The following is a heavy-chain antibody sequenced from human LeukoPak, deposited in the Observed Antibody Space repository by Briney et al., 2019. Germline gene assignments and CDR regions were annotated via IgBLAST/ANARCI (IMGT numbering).Heavy chain of an antibody. J-gene: IGHJ3*02. CDR2: IHNTGSS. V-gene: IGHV4-59*01. CDR3: ASLGGYYESSNSSQLETFDI. D-gene: IGHD3-22*01. Sequence: PSETLSLTSTVSGGSINNYFWSWIRQPPGKGLEWIGYIHNTGSSNYNPSLKSRATFSVDTSEKQLSLRLNSVTAADTAVYYCASLGGYYESSNSSQLETFDIWGQGTMVTVSS. CDR1: GGSINNYF.